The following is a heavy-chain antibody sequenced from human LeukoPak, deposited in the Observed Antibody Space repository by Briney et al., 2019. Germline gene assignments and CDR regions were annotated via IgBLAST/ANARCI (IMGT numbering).Heavy chain of an antibody. CDR1: GYSFSSFG. CDR2: ISAYTGNA. D-gene: IGHD3-22*01. J-gene: IGHJ5*02. CDR3: ARYRLSDSPINWFDP. Sequence: GASAKVSCKASGYSFSSFGITWVRQAPGQGLEWMGWISAYTGNAQYAQKFQGRVTMTTDTSTNTAYMELGSLTSDDTAVYYCARYRLSDSPINWFDPWGQGTLVTVSS. V-gene: IGHV1-18*01.